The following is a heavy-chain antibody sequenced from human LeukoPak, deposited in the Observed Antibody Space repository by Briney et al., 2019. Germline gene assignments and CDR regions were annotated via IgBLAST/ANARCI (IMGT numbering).Heavy chain of an antibody. CDR1: GYTFTSCY. CDR2: INPSGGSA. Sequence: ASVKVSCKASGYTFTSCYMHWVRQAPGQGLEWMGIINPSGGSASYAQKFQGRVTMTRDTSTSTVYMELSSLGSEDTAVYYCASGEMATMFYWGQGTLVTVSS. D-gene: IGHD5-24*01. J-gene: IGHJ4*02. CDR3: ASGEMATMFY. V-gene: IGHV1-46*03.